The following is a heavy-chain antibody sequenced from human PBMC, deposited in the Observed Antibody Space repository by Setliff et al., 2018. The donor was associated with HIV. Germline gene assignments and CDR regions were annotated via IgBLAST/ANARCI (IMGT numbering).Heavy chain of an antibody. J-gene: IGHJ3*01. Sequence: SVKVSCKASGGTFNNDAISWVRQAPGQGLEWMGGIVPVLGITNYSPKFQGRVTITTDESTTTAYMDLSSLRSEDTAVYYCAKQGYADSLYAFDVWGQGTMVTVSS. V-gene: IGHV1-69*10. CDR1: GGTFNNDA. D-gene: IGHD3-16*01. CDR2: IVPVLGIT. CDR3: AKQGYADSLYAFDV.